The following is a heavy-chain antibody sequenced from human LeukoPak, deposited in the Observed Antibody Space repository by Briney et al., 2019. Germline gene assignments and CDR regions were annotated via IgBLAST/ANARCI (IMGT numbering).Heavy chain of an antibody. CDR2: INHIGNT. D-gene: IGHD3-22*01. Sequence: SETLSLTSAVYGGSFRYYYWGWIRQPPGKGLAWIGVINHIGNTNYSPAVKSRVPITVDTSKLQCCMTLSSVTAADTAVYYCARSGLFQALDYWGQGTLGTVSS. CDR1: GGSFRYYY. J-gene: IGHJ4*02. V-gene: IGHV4-34*01. CDR3: ARSGLFQALDY.